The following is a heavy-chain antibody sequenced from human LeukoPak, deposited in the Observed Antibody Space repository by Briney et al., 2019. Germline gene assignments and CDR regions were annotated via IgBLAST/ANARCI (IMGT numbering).Heavy chain of an antibody. CDR1: GFTCSSSA. D-gene: IGHD6-13*01. CDR2: ITDSGGTT. Sequence: GGSLRLSCAASGFTCSSSAMGWVRQAPGKGLEWVSAITDSGGTTLYADSVQGRSTISRDNSKDTLSLQMNSLGAEDTAVYYCAKASSSWYFSWGQGTLVTVSS. V-gene: IGHV3-23*01. J-gene: IGHJ5*02. CDR3: AKASSSWYFS.